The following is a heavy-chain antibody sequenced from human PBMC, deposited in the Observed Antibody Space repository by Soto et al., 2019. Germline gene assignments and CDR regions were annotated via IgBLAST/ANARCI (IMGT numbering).Heavy chain of an antibody. Sequence: SETLSLTCTVSGGSISSYYWNWIRQPPGNGLEWIGYIYSSGYTNYNPSLKTRVTMSVDTSKNQFSLKLSSASAADTAVYYCARGSSNDRSFGFDYWGQGTQVTVSS. CDR3: ARGSSNDRSFGFDY. J-gene: IGHJ4*02. D-gene: IGHD3-22*01. CDR1: GGSISSYY. V-gene: IGHV4-59*01. CDR2: IYSSGYT.